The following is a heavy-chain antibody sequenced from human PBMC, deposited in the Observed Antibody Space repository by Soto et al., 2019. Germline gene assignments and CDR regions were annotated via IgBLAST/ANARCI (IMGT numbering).Heavy chain of an antibody. D-gene: IGHD6-13*01. CDR1: GGTFSSYA. V-gene: IGHV1-69*13. CDR2: IIPIFGTA. Sequence: ASVKVSCKASGGTFSSYAISWVRQAPGQGLEWMGGIIPIFGTANYAQKFQGRVTITADESTSTAYMELSSLRSEDTAVYYCALDAAGNYYYYGMDVWGQGTTVTVSS. J-gene: IGHJ6*02. CDR3: ALDAAGNYYYYGMDV.